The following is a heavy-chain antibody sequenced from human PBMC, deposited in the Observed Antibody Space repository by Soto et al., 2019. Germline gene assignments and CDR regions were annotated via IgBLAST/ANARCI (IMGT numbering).Heavy chain of an antibody. CDR1: GDTFSSYA. CDR2: IIPIFGTA. CDR3: ARDGGVYDYSPFDY. D-gene: IGHD4-4*01. V-gene: IGHV1-69*12. J-gene: IGHJ4*02. Sequence: QVQLVQSGAEVKKPGSSVKVSCKASGDTFSSYAISWVRQAPGQGLEWMGGIIPIFGTADYAQKFQGRVTITADESTGTAYMELSSLRSEDTAVYYCARDGGVYDYSPFDYWGQGTLVTVSS.